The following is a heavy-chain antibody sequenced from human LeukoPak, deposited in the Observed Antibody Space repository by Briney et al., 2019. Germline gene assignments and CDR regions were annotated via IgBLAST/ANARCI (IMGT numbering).Heavy chain of an antibody. J-gene: IGHJ4*02. V-gene: IGHV3-66*04. D-gene: IGHD6-25*01. CDR3: ARLNGFYCDY. Sequence: PGGSLRRSCAASGFTVSNNYMNWVRQAPGKGLEWVSVIYAGGSTYYADSVKGRFTIARDNSKNTLYLQMNNLRVEDTAVYYCARLNGFYCDYWGQGTLVTVSS. CDR2: IYAGGST. CDR1: GFTVSNNY.